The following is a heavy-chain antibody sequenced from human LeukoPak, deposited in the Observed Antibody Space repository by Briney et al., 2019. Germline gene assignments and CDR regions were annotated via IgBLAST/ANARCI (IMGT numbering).Heavy chain of an antibody. J-gene: IGHJ4*02. CDR1: GVSVSGDY. CDR2: IYYTGNT. D-gene: IGHD2/OR15-2a*01. V-gene: IGHV4-59*08. CDR3: ARHPFSTPFDF. Sequence: PSETLSLTCAVSGVSVSGDYWSWIRQPPGKGLEWIGYIYYTGNTDYNPSLKSRVTVSMDTSKNQFSLKLTSVTAADTAVYYCARHPFSTPFDFWGQGTLVTVSP.